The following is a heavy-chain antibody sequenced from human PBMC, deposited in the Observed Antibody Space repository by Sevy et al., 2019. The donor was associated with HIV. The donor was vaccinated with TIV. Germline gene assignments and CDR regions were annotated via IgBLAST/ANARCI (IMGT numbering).Heavy chain of an antibody. CDR3: AKDLKFSSFVY. J-gene: IGHJ4*02. CDR1: GFTFSSYA. D-gene: IGHD6-13*01. CDR2: ISGSGGST. Sequence: GGSLRLSCAASGFTFSSYAMSWVRQAPGKGLEWVSAISGSGGSTYYADSVKGRFTISRDNSKNTLYLQMNSLGAEDTAVYYCAKDLKFSSFVYLGQGTLVTVSS. V-gene: IGHV3-23*01.